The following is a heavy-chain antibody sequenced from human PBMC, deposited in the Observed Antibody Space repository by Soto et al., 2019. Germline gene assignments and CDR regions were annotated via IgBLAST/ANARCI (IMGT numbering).Heavy chain of an antibody. CDR2: IHYSGSTS. V-gene: IGHV4-30-4*01. CDR1: GGSISSGGYY. J-gene: IGHJ3*02. Sequence: SETLSLTCTVSGGSISSGGYYWSWIRQPPGKGLEWLGNIHYSGSTSYYNPSLKSRATMSVDTSKNQFSLNLSSVTDTDTAVYYCARADIATPPASPTFDIWGQGTMVTV. D-gene: IGHD5-12*01. CDR3: ARADIATPPASPTFDI.